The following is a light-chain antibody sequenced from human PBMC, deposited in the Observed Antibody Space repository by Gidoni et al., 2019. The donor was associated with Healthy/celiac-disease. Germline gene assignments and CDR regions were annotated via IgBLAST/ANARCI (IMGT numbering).Light chain of an antibody. J-gene: IGKJ3*01. CDR3: HQLNSYPRSFT. Sequence: DIQLTQSPSFLSASVGDRVTITCWASQGISSYLAWYQQKPGKAPKLLIYAASTLQSGVPSRFSGSGSGTEFTLTISSLQPEDFATYYCHQLNSYPRSFTFGPGTKVDIK. CDR1: QGISSY. CDR2: AAS. V-gene: IGKV1-9*01.